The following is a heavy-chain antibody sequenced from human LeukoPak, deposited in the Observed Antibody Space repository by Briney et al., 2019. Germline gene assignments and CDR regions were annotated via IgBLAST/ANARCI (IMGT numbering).Heavy chain of an antibody. V-gene: IGHV4-34*01. CDR2: IDHSGST. D-gene: IGHD2-15*01. CDR1: GGTFRGYY. Sequence: SETLSLTCAVSGGTFRGYYWSWIRQPPGKGLAWIGEIDHSGSTNYNPSLESRLTLSVDTSKSQVSLNLNSVTAADTAVYYCARRGGGPYPYYFDYWGHGSLVTVSS. J-gene: IGHJ4*01. CDR3: ARRGGGPYPYYFDY.